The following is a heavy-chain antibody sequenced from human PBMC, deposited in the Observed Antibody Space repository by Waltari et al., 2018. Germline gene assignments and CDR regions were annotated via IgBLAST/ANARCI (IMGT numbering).Heavy chain of an antibody. CDR2: IYYSGST. CDR3: ARSGGYCSGGSCYSGFFDY. D-gene: IGHD2-15*01. J-gene: IGHJ4*02. CDR1: GGSISSSSYY. V-gene: IGHV4-39*07. Sequence: QLQLQESGPGLVKPSETLSLTCTVSGGSISSSSYYWGWIRQPPGKGLEWIGSIYYSGSTYYNPSLKSRVTISVDTSKNQFSLKLSSVTAADTAVYCCARSGGYCSGGSCYSGFFDYWGQGTLVTVSS.